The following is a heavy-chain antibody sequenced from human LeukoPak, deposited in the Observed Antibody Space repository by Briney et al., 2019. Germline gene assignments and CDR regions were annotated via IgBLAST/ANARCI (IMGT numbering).Heavy chain of an antibody. CDR1: GGSISSSSYY. Sequence: PSDTLSLTCTVSGGSISSSSYYWGWIRQPPGKGLEWIGSIYYSGSTYYNPSLKSRVTISVDTSKNQFSLKLSSVTAADTAVYYCARPYGSGGLNYYYYYMDVWGKGTTVTVSS. V-gene: IGHV4-39*01. D-gene: IGHD3-10*01. J-gene: IGHJ6*03. CDR2: IYYSGST. CDR3: ARPYGSGGLNYYYYYMDV.